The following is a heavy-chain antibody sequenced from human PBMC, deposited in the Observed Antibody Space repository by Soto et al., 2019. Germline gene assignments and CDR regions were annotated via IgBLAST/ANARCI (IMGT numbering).Heavy chain of an antibody. J-gene: IGHJ4*02. CDR2: ISTYNGNT. D-gene: IGHD5-12*01. Sequence: QVQLVQSGAEVKKPGASVKVSCKASGYTFTSYGISWVRQAPGQGLEWMGWISTYNGNTKYTQKLQGRVTMTTDTSTSTAYMELRSLRSDDTAVYYCARDRVDIAGAADFDYWGQGTLVIVSS. V-gene: IGHV1-18*01. CDR1: GYTFTSYG. CDR3: ARDRVDIAGAADFDY.